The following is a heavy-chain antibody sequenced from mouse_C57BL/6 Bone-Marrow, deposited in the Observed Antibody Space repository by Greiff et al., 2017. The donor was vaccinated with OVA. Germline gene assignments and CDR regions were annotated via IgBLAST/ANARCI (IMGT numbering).Heavy chain of an antibody. CDR2: ISSGGSYT. D-gene: IGHD1-1*01. V-gene: IGHV5-6*01. CDR3: ARHGDYGSFFDY. J-gene: IGHJ2*01. CDR1: GFTFSSYG. Sequence: EVQRVESGGDLVKPGGSLKLSCAASGFTFSSYGMSWVRQTPDKRLEWVATISSGGSYTYYPDSVKGRFTISRDNAKNTLYLQMSSLKSEDTAMDYCARHGDYGSFFDYGGQGTTLTVSS.